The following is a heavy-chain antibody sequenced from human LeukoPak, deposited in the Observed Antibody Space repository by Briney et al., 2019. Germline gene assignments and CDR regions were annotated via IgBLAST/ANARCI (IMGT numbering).Heavy chain of an antibody. CDR1: GGSISSGSYY. D-gene: IGHD1-26*01. J-gene: IGHJ4*02. V-gene: IGHV4-61*02. CDR3: ARDREVGATGYYFDY. Sequence: SETLYLTCTVSGGSISSGSYYWSWIRQPAGKGLEWIGRIYNSRSTTYNSSLKSRVTISLDTSKNHFSLRLSSVTAADTAVYYCARDREVGATGYYFDYWGQGTLVTVSS. CDR2: IYNSRST.